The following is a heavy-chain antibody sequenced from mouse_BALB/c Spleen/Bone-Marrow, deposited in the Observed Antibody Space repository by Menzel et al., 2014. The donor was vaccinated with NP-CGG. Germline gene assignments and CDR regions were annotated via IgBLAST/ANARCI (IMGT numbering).Heavy chain of an antibody. J-gene: IGHJ2*01. CDR2: ISDGSSTI. Sequence: DVMLEESGGGLVQPGGSRKLSCAASGFTFSSFGMHWVRQVPEKGLEWVAYISDGSSTIYYADTVKGRPTISRDNPKNTLFLQMTSLRSEDTAMYYCARLDVGGYWGQGATLTISS. CDR3: ARLDVGGY. CDR1: GFTFSSFG. V-gene: IGHV5-17*02.